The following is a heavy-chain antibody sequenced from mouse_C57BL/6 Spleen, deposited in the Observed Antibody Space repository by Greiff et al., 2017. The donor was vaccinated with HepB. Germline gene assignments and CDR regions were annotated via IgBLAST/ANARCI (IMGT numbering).Heavy chain of an antibody. J-gene: IGHJ3*01. CDR2: ISSGSSTI. D-gene: IGHD4-1*01. Sequence: EVHLVESGGGLVKPGGSLKLSCAASGFTFSDYGMHWVRQAPEKGLEWVAYISSGSSTIYYADTVKGRFTISRDNAKNTLFLQMTSLRSEDTAMYYCERKTNGVQFADWGQGTLVTVSA. CDR1: GFTFSDYG. CDR3: ERKTNGVQFAD. V-gene: IGHV5-17*01.